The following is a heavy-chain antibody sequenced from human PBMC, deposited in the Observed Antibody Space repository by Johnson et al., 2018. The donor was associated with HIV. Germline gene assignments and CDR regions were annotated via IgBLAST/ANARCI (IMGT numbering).Heavy chain of an antibody. Sequence: VQLVESGGGLVQPGGSLRLSCAASGFTFDDYGMSWVRQAPGKGLEWVSGINWNGGSTGYAAAVKGRFTISRDNAKNSLYLQMNSRRAEDTALYYCARFRQWLVFPAFDIWGQGTMVTVSS. D-gene: IGHD6-19*01. V-gene: IGHV3-20*04. J-gene: IGHJ3*02. CDR3: ARFRQWLVFPAFDI. CDR2: INWNGGST. CDR1: GFTFDDYG.